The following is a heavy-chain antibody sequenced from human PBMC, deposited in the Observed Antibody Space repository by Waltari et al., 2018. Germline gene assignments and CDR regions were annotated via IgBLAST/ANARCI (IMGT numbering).Heavy chain of an antibody. V-gene: IGHV4-34*01. CDR2: INHSGST. Sequence: QVQLQQWGAGLLKPSETLSLTCAVYGGSFSGYYWSWIRQPPGKGLEWIGEINHSGSTNDNPSLKSRVTISVDTSKNQFSLKLSSVTAADTAVYYCARATYYYGSGSYLRWFDPWGQGTLVTVSS. J-gene: IGHJ5*02. CDR1: GGSFSGYY. D-gene: IGHD3-10*01. CDR3: ARATYYYGSGSYLRWFDP.